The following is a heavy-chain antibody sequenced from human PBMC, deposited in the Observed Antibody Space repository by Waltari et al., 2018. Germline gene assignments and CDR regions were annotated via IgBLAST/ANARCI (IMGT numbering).Heavy chain of an antibody. Sequence: EVLLVESGGGLVKPGGSLRLSCATSGFTFSTFSLTWVRHAPGKVLEWVSSIHSSGSYIYYADSVKGRFTSSRDNTKNSLYLQMNSLRDEDTAVYYCAREGLLDWGQGTLVTVSS. J-gene: IGHJ4*02. D-gene: IGHD2-8*02. CDR3: AREGLLD. V-gene: IGHV3-21*06. CDR2: IHSSGSYI. CDR1: GFTFSTFS.